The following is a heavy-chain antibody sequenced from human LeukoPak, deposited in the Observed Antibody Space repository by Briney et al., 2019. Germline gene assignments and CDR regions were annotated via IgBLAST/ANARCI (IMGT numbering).Heavy chain of an antibody. V-gene: IGHV4-39*01. Sequence: SETLSLTCTVSGGSIRSSSYYWGWIRQPPGKGLEWIGSIYYSGSTYYNPSLKSRVTITVDTSKNQFSLKLSSVTAADTAVYYCARRPGYSSGWYLLGGVGELLGPLDYWGQGTLVTVSS. J-gene: IGHJ4*02. CDR2: IYYSGST. CDR3: ARRPGYSSGWYLLGGVGELLGPLDY. D-gene: IGHD6-19*01. CDR1: GGSIRSSSYY.